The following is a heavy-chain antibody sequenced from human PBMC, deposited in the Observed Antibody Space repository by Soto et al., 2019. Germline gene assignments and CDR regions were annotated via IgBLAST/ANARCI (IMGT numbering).Heavy chain of an antibody. CDR3: ARGHHGSLRGYLDS. CDR1: GFRVSNNG. J-gene: IGHJ5*02. Sequence: PVRSLRLSCAASGFRVSNNGRSWISQDPGKGLEWVSVVYDDGTTYYADSVEGRFIISRDNSKNIVSLQMNNLTVDDTAVYYCARGHHGSLRGYLDSWGQGTLVTVSS. CDR2: VYDDGTT. D-gene: IGHD3-10*01. V-gene: IGHV3-66*01.